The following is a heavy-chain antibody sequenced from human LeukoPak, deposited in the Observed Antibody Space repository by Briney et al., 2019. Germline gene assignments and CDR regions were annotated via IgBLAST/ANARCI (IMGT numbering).Heavy chain of an antibody. V-gene: IGHV3-7*03. CDR1: GFTFSSYW. J-gene: IGHJ4*02. D-gene: IGHD5-12*01. CDR3: ARDLTVDIVATTQGY. CDR2: IKQDGSEK. Sequence: GGSLRPSCAASGFTFSSYWMSWVRQAPGKGLEWVANIKQDGSEKYYVDSVKGRFTISRDNAKNSLYLQMNSLRAEDTAVYYCARDLTVDIVATTQGYWGQGTLVTVSS.